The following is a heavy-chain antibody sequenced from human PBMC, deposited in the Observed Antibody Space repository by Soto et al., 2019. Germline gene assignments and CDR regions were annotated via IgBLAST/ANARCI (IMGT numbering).Heavy chain of an antibody. D-gene: IGHD3-9*01. CDR1: GFTFSEYS. CDR3: VTVSTFYDILTGYYATNFFDP. Sequence: GGSLRLSCTASGFTFSEYSMHWVRQAPGKGLQYVSTISSDGDITYYADSVKGRFTISRDNSKNTLYLQMNSLRPEDTAVYYCVTVSTFYDILTGYYATNFFDPWGQGTLVTVSS. J-gene: IGHJ5*02. CDR2: ISSDGDIT. V-gene: IGHV3-64D*06.